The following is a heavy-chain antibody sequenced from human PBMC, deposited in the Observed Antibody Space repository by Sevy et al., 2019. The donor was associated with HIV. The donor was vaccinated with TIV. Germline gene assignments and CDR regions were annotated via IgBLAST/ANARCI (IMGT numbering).Heavy chain of an antibody. J-gene: IGHJ4*02. Sequence: GGCLRLSCAASGFTFRRYDMHWVRQAPGRGLERVAVVASHGNYKSFADFVRGRFTISRDNARNSLDLQITSLRTEDTAVYYCARLQSCGGDCYYFDSWGQGALVNVSS. V-gene: IGHV3-30-3*01. CDR1: GFTFRRYD. CDR2: VASHGNYK. D-gene: IGHD2-21*02. CDR3: ARLQSCGGDCYYFDS.